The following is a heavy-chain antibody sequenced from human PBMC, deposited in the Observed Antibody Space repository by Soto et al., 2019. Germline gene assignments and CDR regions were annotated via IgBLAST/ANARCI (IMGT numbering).Heavy chain of an antibody. CDR1: GGSFSGYY. CDR3: ARGGIAAAGTPSFYSDY. V-gene: IGHV4-34*01. CDR2: INHSGST. Sequence: SETLSLTCAVYGGSFSGYYWSWIRQPPGKGLEWIGEINHSGSTNYNPSLKSRVTISVDTSKNQFSLKLSSVTAADTAVYYCARGGIAAAGTPSFYSDYWGQGTLVTVSS. J-gene: IGHJ4*02. D-gene: IGHD6-13*01.